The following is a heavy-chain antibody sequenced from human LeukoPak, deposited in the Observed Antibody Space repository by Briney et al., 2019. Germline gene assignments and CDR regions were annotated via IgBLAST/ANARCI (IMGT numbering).Heavy chain of an antibody. Sequence: SETLSLTCTVSGGSICSYYWSWVRQPPGKGLEWIGYIYYTGGTNYNPSLKSRVTISADTSKNQFSLTLNSVTSADTAVYYCARCRYGSVPDFEYWGQGSLVTVSS. CDR2: IYYTGGT. V-gene: IGHV4-59*01. CDR1: GGSICSYY. J-gene: IGHJ4*02. CDR3: ARCRYGSVPDFEY. D-gene: IGHD6-25*01.